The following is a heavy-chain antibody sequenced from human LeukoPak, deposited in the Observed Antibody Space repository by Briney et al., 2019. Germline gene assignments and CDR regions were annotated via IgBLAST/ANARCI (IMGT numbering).Heavy chain of an antibody. Sequence: GGSLRLSCAASGFTFSSYSMNWVRQAPGKGLEWVSYISSSSSTIYYADSVKGRFTISRDNAKNSLYLQMNSLRAEDTAVYYCAKGVWNCGGDCYSTFDYWGQGTLVTVSS. J-gene: IGHJ4*02. V-gene: IGHV3-48*01. D-gene: IGHD2-21*02. CDR3: AKGVWNCGGDCYSTFDY. CDR2: ISSSSSTI. CDR1: GFTFSSYS.